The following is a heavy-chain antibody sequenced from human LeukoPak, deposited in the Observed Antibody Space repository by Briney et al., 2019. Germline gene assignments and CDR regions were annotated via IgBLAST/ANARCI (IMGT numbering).Heavy chain of an antibody. CDR1: GFPFSSYD. CDR3: ARDSDSDHLDY. V-gene: IGHV3-48*03. CDR2: IDSGGITI. D-gene: IGHD1-14*01. Sequence: GGSLRLSCEGSGFPFSSYDMSWLRQAPGKGLEWVSHIDSGGITIYYADFVKGRFTISRDHAKNSINLQMDSLRVEDTAIYYCARDSDSDHLDYWGQGTPVTVSS. J-gene: IGHJ4*02.